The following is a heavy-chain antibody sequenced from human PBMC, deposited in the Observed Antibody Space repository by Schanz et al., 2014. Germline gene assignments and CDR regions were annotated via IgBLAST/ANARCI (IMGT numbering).Heavy chain of an antibody. CDR1: GYTFTTYA. CDR3: AKAEYDILTGSDSRLDP. J-gene: IGHJ5*02. D-gene: IGHD3-9*01. CDR2: ISVYTGNT. V-gene: IGHV1-18*01. Sequence: QVQLVQSGAEVKKPGASVRVSCKASGYTFTTYAMSWVRQAPGQGLEWVGWISVYTGNTKNGQKVQGRVTMTADTSTNTAYMELRSLRSDDTAVYYCAKAEYDILTGSDSRLDPWGQGTLVTVSS.